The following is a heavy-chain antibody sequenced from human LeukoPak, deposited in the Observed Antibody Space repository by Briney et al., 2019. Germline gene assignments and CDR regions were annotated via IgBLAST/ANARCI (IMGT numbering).Heavy chain of an antibody. CDR1: GGFFSGYY. CDR2: INHSGST. V-gene: IGHV4-34*01. Sequence: SETLSLTCAVYGGFFSGYYWSWIRQPPGKGLEWIGEINHSGSTNYNPSLKSRVTISVDTSKNQFSLKLSSVTAADTAVYYCARNPFALTMGGGFDPWGQGTLVTVSS. CDR3: ARNPFALTMGGGFDP. D-gene: IGHD3-10*01. J-gene: IGHJ5*02.